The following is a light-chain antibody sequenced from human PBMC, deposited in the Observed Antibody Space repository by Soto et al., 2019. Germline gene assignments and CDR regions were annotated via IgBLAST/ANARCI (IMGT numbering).Light chain of an antibody. J-gene: IGLJ1*01. CDR3: NSYTISSTYV. CDR1: SSDVGSYNG. CDR2: EGS. V-gene: IGLV2-18*02. Sequence: QSVLTQPPSVSGSPGQSVTISCTGTSSDVGSYNGVSWYQQPPGTAPKLIIYEGSTRPSGVPDRFSGSKSGNTASLTISGLQAEDEADYYCNSYTISSTYVFGTGTKLTVL.